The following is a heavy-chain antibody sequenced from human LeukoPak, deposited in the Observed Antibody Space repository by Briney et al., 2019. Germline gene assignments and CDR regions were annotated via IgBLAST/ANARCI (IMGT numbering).Heavy chain of an antibody. CDR3: ARVLGYCSRTSCYGGWFDP. J-gene: IGHJ5*02. Sequence: GGSLRLSCAASGITFNDYDMTWIRQAPGKGLEWISYISSNGSSIKYGDSVKGRFTISRDNAKKSLYLQMNSLRAEDTAVYSCARVLGYCSRTSCYGGWFDPWGQGTPVTVSS. CDR2: ISSNGSSI. D-gene: IGHD2-2*01. V-gene: IGHV3-11*04. CDR1: GITFNDYD.